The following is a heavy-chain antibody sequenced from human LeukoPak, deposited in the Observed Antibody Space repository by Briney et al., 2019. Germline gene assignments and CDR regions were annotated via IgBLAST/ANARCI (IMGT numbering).Heavy chain of an antibody. D-gene: IGHD6-13*01. J-gene: IGHJ4*02. CDR1: AFIFSGHW. Sequence: HPGGSLRLSCEGSAFIFSGHWMNWVRQTPGKGLEWVASIKEDGSERQYVDSVKGRFTISRDNSKNTLYLQMNSLRAEDTAVYYCARCIAAAGTFDYWGQGTLVTVSS. CDR3: ARCIAAAGTFDY. CDR2: IKEDGSER. V-gene: IGHV3-7*03.